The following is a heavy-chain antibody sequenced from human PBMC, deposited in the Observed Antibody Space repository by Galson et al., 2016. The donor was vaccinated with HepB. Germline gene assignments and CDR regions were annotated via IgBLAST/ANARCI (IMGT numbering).Heavy chain of an antibody. V-gene: IGHV3-30*18. CDR1: GFTFSSYG. Sequence: LRLSCAASGFTFSSYGIHWVRQAPGKGLEWVAVILCDGNNNYYADSVKARFTISRDNSKNTLYLQMGSLRAEDPAVYYGAKKAHILTAPDAFYIWGQGAMVTVSS. D-gene: IGHD3-9*01. J-gene: IGHJ3*02. CDR3: AKKAHILTAPDAFYI. CDR2: ILCDGNNN.